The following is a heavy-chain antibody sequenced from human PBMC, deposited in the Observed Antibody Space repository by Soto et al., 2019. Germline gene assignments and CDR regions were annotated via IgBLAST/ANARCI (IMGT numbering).Heavy chain of an antibody. V-gene: IGHV3-30*18. D-gene: IGHD1-1*01. CDR2: TSYDGNNE. J-gene: IGHJ4*02. CDR1: GFTFSNYA. Sequence: GGSLRLSCAASGFTFSNYAMHWVCQAPGKGLEWVALTSYDGNNEYYTDSVKGRFTISRDNSKNTLFLQMNSPRPEDTAVYYCAKDKGVFNWATSYFDYWGQGALVTVSS. CDR3: AKDKGVFNWATSYFDY.